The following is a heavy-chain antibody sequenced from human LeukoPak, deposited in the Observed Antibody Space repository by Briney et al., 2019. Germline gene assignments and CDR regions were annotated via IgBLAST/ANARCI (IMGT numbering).Heavy chain of an antibody. Sequence: PGRSLRLSCAASRFTFSSYAMHWVRQAQGKGLDWVAVISYDGSNKYYADSLKGRFTISRDNSKNTLYLQMNSLRAEDTAVYYCARDPSGYSSGWYIDYGMDVWGKGTTVTVSS. D-gene: IGHD6-19*01. CDR2: ISYDGSNK. J-gene: IGHJ6*04. CDR3: ARDPSGYSSGWYIDYGMDV. CDR1: RFTFSSYA. V-gene: IGHV3-30*04.